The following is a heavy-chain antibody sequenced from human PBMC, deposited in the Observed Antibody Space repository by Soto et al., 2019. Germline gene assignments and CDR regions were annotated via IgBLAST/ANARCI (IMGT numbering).Heavy chain of an antibody. CDR3: TRRADTSYSDSSGFDAFDI. D-gene: IGHD3-22*01. CDR2: IRSKADTYAT. Sequence: EVQLVESGGHLVQPGGSLKLSCAASGFTFSGSAIHWVRQASGKGLEWVGRIRSKADTYATAYAASVQGRCTISRDDSNKTAYLQMNSLNTEDTAVYYCTRRADTSYSDSSGFDAFDIWGQGTMVTVSS. CDR1: GFTFSGSA. V-gene: IGHV3-73*01. J-gene: IGHJ3*02.